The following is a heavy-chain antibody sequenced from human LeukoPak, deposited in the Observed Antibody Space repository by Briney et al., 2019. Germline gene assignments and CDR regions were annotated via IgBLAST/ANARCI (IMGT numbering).Heavy chain of an antibody. D-gene: IGHD6-6*01. CDR1: GFTFSSYA. J-gene: IGHJ4*02. V-gene: IGHV4-59*01. CDR2: IYYSGST. Sequence: GSLRLSCAASGFTFSSYAMSWVRQPPGKGLEWIGYIYYSGSTNYNPSLKSRVTISVDTSKNQFSLKLSSVTAADTAVYYCARDPSSSSEPYYFDYWGQGTLVTVSS. CDR3: ARDPSSSSEPYYFDY.